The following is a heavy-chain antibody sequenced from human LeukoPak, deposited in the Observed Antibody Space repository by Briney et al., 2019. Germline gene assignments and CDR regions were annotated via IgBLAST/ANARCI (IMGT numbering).Heavy chain of an antibody. CDR2: IIPIFGTA. CDR1: GGTFSSYA. Sequence: GASVKVSCKASGGTFSSYAISWVRQAPGQGLEWMGGIIPIFGTANYAQKFQGRVTITTDESTSTAYMELSSLRSEDTAVYYCAREGNTIFGVTPRDYYYMDVWGKGTTVTVSS. V-gene: IGHV1-69*05. D-gene: IGHD3-3*01. CDR3: AREGNTIFGVTPRDYYYMDV. J-gene: IGHJ6*03.